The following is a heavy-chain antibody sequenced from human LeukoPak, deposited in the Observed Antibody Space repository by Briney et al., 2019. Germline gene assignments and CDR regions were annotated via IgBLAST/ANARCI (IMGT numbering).Heavy chain of an antibody. V-gene: IGHV1-46*01. D-gene: IGHD2-2*01. Sequence: ASVKVSCKASGYTFTSYYMHWVRQAPGQGLEWMGIINPSGGSTSYAQKFQGRVTMTRDMSTSTVYMELSSLRSEDTAVYYCARGYCTSTSCPDAFDIWGQGTMVSVSS. J-gene: IGHJ3*02. CDR3: ARGYCTSTSCPDAFDI. CDR1: GYTFTSYY. CDR2: INPSGGST.